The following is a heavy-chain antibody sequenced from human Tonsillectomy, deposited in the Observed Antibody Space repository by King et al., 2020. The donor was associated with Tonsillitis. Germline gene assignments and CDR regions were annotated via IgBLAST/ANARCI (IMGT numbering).Heavy chain of an antibody. CDR2: ISSSSSNL. Sequence: VQLVESGGGLVKPGGSLRLSCAASGFTFRTYTMNWVRQAPGKGLEWVASISSSSSNLYIEDSVKGRFTISRDNSKNSLYLQMNSLRAEDTAVYYCARDLHEIVVFIDDAFNIWGQGTMVTVSS. D-gene: IGHD3-22*01. CDR1: GFTFRTYT. V-gene: IGHV3-21*01. CDR3: ARDLHEIVVFIDDAFNI. J-gene: IGHJ3*02.